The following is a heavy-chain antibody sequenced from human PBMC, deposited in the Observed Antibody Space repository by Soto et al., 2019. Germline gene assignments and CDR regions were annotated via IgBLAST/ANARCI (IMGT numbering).Heavy chain of an antibody. CDR1: GFTFSSYA. Sequence: PGGSLRLSCAASGFTFSSYAMSWVRQAPGKGLEWVAVIWYDGSNKYYADSVKGRFTISRDNSKNTLYLQMNSLRAEDTAVYYCARARYNWKAHYFDYWGQGTLVTVSS. CDR2: IWYDGSNK. J-gene: IGHJ4*02. V-gene: IGHV3-33*08. CDR3: ARARYNWKAHYFDY. D-gene: IGHD1-1*01.